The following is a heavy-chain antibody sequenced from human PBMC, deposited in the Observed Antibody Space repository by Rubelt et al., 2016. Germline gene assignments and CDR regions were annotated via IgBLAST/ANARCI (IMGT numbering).Heavy chain of an antibody. CDR3: ARGAPAAP. Sequence: EVQLVESRGVFVQPGGSLRLSCAASGFTVSNNEMTWVRQAPGKGLEWVSSISSSSSYIYYADSVKGRFTISRESAKNSRDRHVNSLGAEETAGYYCARGAPAAPWGQGTLVTVSS. J-gene: IGHJ5*02. V-gene: IGHV3-21*02. CDR1: GFTVSNNE. CDR2: ISSSSSYI. D-gene: IGHD2-2*01.